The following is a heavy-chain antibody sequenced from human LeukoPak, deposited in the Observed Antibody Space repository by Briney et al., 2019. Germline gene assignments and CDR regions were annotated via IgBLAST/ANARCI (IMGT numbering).Heavy chain of an antibody. V-gene: IGHV3-49*04. J-gene: IGHJ4*02. Sequence: GGSLRLSCTASGFTFGDYAMSWVRQAPGKGLEWVGFIRSKAYDGTTEYAASVKGRFTISRDDSKSIAYLQMNSLKTEDTAAYYCTRTPTSYSSGWYAGLSPTDYFDYWGQGTLVTVSS. CDR1: GFTFGDYA. CDR2: IRSKAYDGTT. CDR3: TRTPTSYSSGWYAGLSPTDYFDY. D-gene: IGHD6-19*01.